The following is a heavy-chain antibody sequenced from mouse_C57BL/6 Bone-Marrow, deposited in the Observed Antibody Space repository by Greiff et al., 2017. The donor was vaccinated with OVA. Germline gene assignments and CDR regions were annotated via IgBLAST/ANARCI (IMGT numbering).Heavy chain of an antibody. V-gene: IGHV14-4*01. CDR1: GFNIKDDY. CDR2: IDPENGDT. D-gene: IGHD1-1*01. Sequence: VQLKQSGAELVRPGASVKLSCTASGFNIKDDYMHWVKQRPEQGLEWIGWIDPENGDTEYASKFQGKATITADTSSNTAYLQLSSLTSEDTAVYYCTRYGRFDYWGQGTTLTVSS. J-gene: IGHJ2*01. CDR3: TRYGRFDY.